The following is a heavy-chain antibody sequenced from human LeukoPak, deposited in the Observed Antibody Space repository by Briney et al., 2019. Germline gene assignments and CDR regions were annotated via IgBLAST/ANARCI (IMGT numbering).Heavy chain of an antibody. CDR1: GFTFSDYY. CDR3: ARGAYYDFWSGRIGGLGPFDY. CDR2: ISSSGSTI. D-gene: IGHD3-3*01. J-gene: IGHJ4*02. V-gene: IGHV3-11*04. Sequence: GGSLRLSCAASGFTFSDYYMSWIRQAPGKGLEWVSYISSSGSTIYYADSVEGRFTISRDNAKNSLYLQMNSLRAEDTAVYYCARGAYYDFWSGRIGGLGPFDYWGQGTLVTVSS.